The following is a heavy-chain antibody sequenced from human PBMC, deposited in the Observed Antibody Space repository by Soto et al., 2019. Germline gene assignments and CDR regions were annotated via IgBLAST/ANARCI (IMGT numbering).Heavy chain of an antibody. CDR1: GFTFSSYA. CDR3: AKRAGNPS. J-gene: IGHJ5*02. D-gene: IGHD6-19*01. V-gene: IGHV3-23*01. Sequence: WGSLRLSCAASGFTFSSYAMHCVRQAPGKGLEWVSGISGSGGDTYYADSVKGRFSVSRDNSKNTVYLQMDSLRVEDTAVYYCAKRAGNPSWGQGTLVTVSS. CDR2: ISGSGGDT.